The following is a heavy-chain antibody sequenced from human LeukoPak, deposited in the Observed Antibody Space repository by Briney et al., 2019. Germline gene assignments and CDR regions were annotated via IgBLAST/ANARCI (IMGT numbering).Heavy chain of an antibody. CDR1: GYSISSGYY. D-gene: IGHD3/OR15-3a*01. Sequence: SETLSLTCTVSGYSISSGYYWGWIRQPPGKGLEWIGSIYYSGSTYYNPSLKSRVTISVDTSKNQFSLKLSSVTAADTAVYYCARALDWNPFDYWGQGTLVTVSS. J-gene: IGHJ4*02. CDR2: IYYSGST. V-gene: IGHV4-38-2*02. CDR3: ARALDWNPFDY.